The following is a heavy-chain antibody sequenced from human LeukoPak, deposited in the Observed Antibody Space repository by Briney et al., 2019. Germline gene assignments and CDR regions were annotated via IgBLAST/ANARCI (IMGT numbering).Heavy chain of an antibody. D-gene: IGHD3-22*01. CDR1: GFTFSSYA. V-gene: IGHV3-23*01. J-gene: IGHJ2*01. Sequence: PGGSLRLSCAASGFTFSSYAMSWVRQAPGKGLEWVSAISGSGGSTYYADSVKGRFTISRDNSKNTLYLQMDSLRAEDTAVYYCAKDPSYYYESSGYYFNWYFDLWGRGTLVTVSS. CDR3: AKDPSYYYESSGYYFNWYFDL. CDR2: ISGSGGST.